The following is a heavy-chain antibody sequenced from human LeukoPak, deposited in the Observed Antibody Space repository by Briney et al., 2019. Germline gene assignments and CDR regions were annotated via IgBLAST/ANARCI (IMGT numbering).Heavy chain of an antibody. CDR3: AREGRGYDSSGYYYYYYMDV. V-gene: IGHV4-59*01. D-gene: IGHD3-22*01. Sequence: SETLSLTCTVSGGSISSYYWSWIRQPPGKGLEWIGYINYSGSTNYNPSLKSRVTISVDTSKNQFSLKLSSVTAADTAVYYCAREGRGYDSSGYYYYYYMDVWGKGTTVTVSS. CDR1: GGSISSYY. J-gene: IGHJ6*03. CDR2: INYSGST.